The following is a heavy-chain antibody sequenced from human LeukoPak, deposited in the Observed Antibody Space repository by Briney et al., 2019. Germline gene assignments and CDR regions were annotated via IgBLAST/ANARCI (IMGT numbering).Heavy chain of an antibody. CDR3: ARRAGNARYYYYMDV. CDR2: INPNSGGT. D-gene: IGHD1-1*01. J-gene: IGHJ6*03. V-gene: IGHV1-2*02. Sequence: ASVKVSCKASGYTFTGYYMHWVRQAPGQGLEWMGWINPNSGGTNYAQKFQGRVTMTRDTSISTAYMELSRLRSDDTAVYYCARRAGNARYYYYMDVWGKGTTVTVSS. CDR1: GYTFTGYY.